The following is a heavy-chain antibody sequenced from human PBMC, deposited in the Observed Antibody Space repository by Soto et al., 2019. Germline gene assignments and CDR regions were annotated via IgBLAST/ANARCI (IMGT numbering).Heavy chain of an antibody. CDR1: GFKFIDPA. J-gene: IGHJ4*02. Sequence: PGRPQRHSCAASGFKFIDPAIHWVRRNTGKGLEWVGRVRSKANGYATTYAASVKGRFTVSRDDSKNTAYLQMNSLKTEDTAVYYWTGQVPDGSPLDCWGQGTFVTVSP. CDR3: TGQVPDGSPLDC. CDR2: VRSKANGYAT. V-gene: IGHV3-73*01.